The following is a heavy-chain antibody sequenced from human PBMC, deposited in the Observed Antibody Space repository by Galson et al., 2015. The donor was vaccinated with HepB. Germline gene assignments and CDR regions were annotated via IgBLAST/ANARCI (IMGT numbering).Heavy chain of an antibody. V-gene: IGHV5-10-1*01. J-gene: IGHJ2*01. CDR2: IDPSDSYT. CDR1: EYSFTSYW. Sequence: QSGAEVKKPGESLRISCKGSEYSFTSYWISWVRQMPGKGLEWMGRIDPSDSYTNYSPSFQGHVTISADKSISTAYLQWSSLKASDTAMYYCARHRDYYGSGILGWYFDLWGRGTLVTVSS. D-gene: IGHD3-10*01. CDR3: ARHRDYYGSGILGWYFDL.